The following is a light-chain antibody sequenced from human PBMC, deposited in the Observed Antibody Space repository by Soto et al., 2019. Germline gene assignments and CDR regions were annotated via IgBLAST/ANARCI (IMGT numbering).Light chain of an antibody. CDR1: QSVSSN. Sequence: EIGMTQSPATLSVSTGERTTLSCRASQSVSSNLAWYQQKPGQAPRLLIYGASTRATGVPARFSGSGSGTEFTLTISSLQSEDFAVYYCQQYGSSPHTFGQGTRLEIK. CDR3: QQYGSSPHT. J-gene: IGKJ5*01. CDR2: GAS. V-gene: IGKV3-15*01.